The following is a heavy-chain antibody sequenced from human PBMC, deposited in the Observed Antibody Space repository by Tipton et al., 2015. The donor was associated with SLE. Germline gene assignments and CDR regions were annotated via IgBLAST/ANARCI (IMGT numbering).Heavy chain of an antibody. Sequence: LRLSCSVSGDSIISSSYYWGWIRQPPGKGLEWIGSMYYSRSTYYNPSLKSRVTISVDTSKNQFSLMLRSVTAADTAVYYCARDGPYYDFWSGMGTFDIWGQGTMVTVSS. J-gene: IGHJ3*02. D-gene: IGHD3-3*01. CDR3: ARDGPYYDFWSGMGTFDI. CDR2: MYYSRST. CDR1: GDSIISSSYY. V-gene: IGHV4-39*07.